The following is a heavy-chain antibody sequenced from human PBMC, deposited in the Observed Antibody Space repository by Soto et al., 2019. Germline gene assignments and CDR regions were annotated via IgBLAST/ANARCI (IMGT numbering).Heavy chain of an antibody. CDR1: GFTFSSYG. CDR3: ARDPKTSGGQHWAFNYFDS. V-gene: IGHV3-33*01. CDR2: IWYDGSNK. Sequence: GGSLRLSCAASGFTFSSYGMHWVRQAPGKGLEWVAVIWYDGSNKYYADSVKGRFTISRDNSKNTLYLQMNSLRAEGTAVYYCARDPKTSGGQHWAFNYFDSWGQGTLVTVSS. J-gene: IGHJ4*02. D-gene: IGHD7-27*01.